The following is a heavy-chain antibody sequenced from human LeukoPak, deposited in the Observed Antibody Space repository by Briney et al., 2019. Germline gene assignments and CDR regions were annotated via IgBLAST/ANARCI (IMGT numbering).Heavy chain of an antibody. J-gene: IGHJ6*02. CDR2: IYYSGST. Sequence: SETLSLTCTVSGGSISSGGYYWSWIRQHPGKGLEWIGYIYYSGSTYYNPSLKSRVAISVDTSKNQFSLKLSSVAAADTAVYYCTKTHYYDHAMDVWGHGTTVTV. CDR1: GGSISSGGYY. V-gene: IGHV4-31*03. CDR3: TKTHYYDHAMDV.